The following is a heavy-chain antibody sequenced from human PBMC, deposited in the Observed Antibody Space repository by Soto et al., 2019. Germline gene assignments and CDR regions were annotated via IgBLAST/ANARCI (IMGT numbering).Heavy chain of an antibody. CDR2: INPSGGST. D-gene: IGHD3-3*01. CDR3: ARDTRDITIFGRAEKRITYYFDY. Sequence: ASVKVSCKAAGDTFTSSQMHWVRHAPGQGLEWMGIINPSGGSTSYAQKFQGRVTMTRDTSTSTVYMELSSLRSEDTAVYYCARDTRDITIFGRAEKRITYYFDYWGQGTLVTVSS. V-gene: IGHV1-46*01. J-gene: IGHJ4*02. CDR1: GDTFTSSQ.